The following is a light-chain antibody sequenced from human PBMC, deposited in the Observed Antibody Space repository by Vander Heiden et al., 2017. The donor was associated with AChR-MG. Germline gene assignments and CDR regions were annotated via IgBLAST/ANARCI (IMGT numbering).Light chain of an antibody. J-gene: IGLJ2*01. CDR1: SLRSYY. CDR3: NSRDSSGNHVV. CDR2: GKN. V-gene: IGLV3-19*01. Sequence: SSELTRYPAVSVALGQTVRITCQGDSLRSYYASWYQQKPGQAPVLVIYGKNNRPSGIPDRFSGSSSGNTASLTITGAQAEDEADYYCNSRDSSGNHVVFGGGTKLTVL.